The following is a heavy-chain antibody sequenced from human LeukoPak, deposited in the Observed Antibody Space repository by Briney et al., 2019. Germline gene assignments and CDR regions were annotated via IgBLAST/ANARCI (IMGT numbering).Heavy chain of an antibody. V-gene: IGHV3-48*03. D-gene: IGHD3-22*01. Sequence: GGSLRLSCATSGFTFRTYEMNWVCQAPGKVLEWISYISSTGNTLYEDSVKGRFTISRDNAKNSLFLQMNSLRAEDTAVYYCARGGNIGYNYNAFDIWGQGTMVTVSS. CDR2: ISSTGNTL. CDR3: ARGGNIGYNYNAFDI. CDR1: GFTFRTYE. J-gene: IGHJ3*02.